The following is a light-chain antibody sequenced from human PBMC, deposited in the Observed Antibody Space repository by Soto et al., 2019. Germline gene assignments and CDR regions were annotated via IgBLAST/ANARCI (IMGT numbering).Light chain of an antibody. Sequence: EIVLTQSPGTLSLSPGERATLSCRASQSVSSSYLAWYQQKPGQAPRLLIYGASSRATGIPDRFSGSGSGTDFTLTIIKPEPEDFSVYYCQHYCSSTFGGGTKVEIK. V-gene: IGKV3-20*01. CDR2: GAS. CDR3: QHYCSST. CDR1: QSVSSSY. J-gene: IGKJ4*01.